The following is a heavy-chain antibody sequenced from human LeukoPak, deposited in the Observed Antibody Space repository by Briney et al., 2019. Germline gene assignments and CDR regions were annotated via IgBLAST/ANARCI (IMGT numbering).Heavy chain of an antibody. CDR2: ISSSGSTI. V-gene: IGHV3-11*01. CDR1: GFTFSDYY. Sequence: AGGSLRLSCAASGFTFSDYYMSWIRQAPGKGLEWVSYISSSGSTIYYADSVKGRFTISRDNAKNSLYLQMNSLRAEDTAVYYCARTQQLVRSLDYWGQGTLVTVSS. D-gene: IGHD6-13*01. CDR3: ARTQQLVRSLDY. J-gene: IGHJ4*02.